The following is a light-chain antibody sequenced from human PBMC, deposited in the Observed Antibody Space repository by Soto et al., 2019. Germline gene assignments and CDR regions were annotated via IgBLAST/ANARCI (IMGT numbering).Light chain of an antibody. Sequence: QSALTQPRSVSGSPGQSVTISCTGTSSDVNDYKFVSWYQQHPGKAPKLMIFDVSERPSGVPDRFSASKSGNTASLSISGLQAEDEADYYCCSYAGSNSFVFGPVTKLTVL. CDR3: CSYAGSNSFV. V-gene: IGLV2-11*01. CDR1: SSDVNDYKF. J-gene: IGLJ1*01. CDR2: DVS.